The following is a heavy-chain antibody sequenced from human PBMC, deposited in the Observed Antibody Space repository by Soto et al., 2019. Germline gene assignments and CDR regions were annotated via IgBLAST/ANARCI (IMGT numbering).Heavy chain of an antibody. CDR2: IIPIFGTA. J-gene: IGHJ6*02. Sequence: QVQLVQSGAEVKKPGSSVKVSCKASGGTFSSYAISWVRQAPGQGLEWMGGIIPIFGTANYAQKFQGRVTINADESMSTAYMVLSSLRSEDTAVYYCARGGYGDPPYYYGMDVWCQGTTVTVSS. D-gene: IGHD4-17*01. CDR1: GGTFSSYA. CDR3: ARGGYGDPPYYYGMDV. V-gene: IGHV1-69*01.